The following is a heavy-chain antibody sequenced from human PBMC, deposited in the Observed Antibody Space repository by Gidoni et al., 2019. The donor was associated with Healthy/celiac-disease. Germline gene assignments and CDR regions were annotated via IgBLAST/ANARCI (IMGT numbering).Heavy chain of an antibody. CDR1: GFTFSSYA. CDR2: ISGSGGST. V-gene: IGHV3-23*01. D-gene: IGHD1-26*01. Sequence: EVQLLESGGGLVQPGGSLRLSCAASGFTFSSYAMSWVRQAPGKGLEWVSAISGSGGSTYYADSVKGRFTISRDNSKNTLYLQMNSLRAEDTAVYYCAVGREDYYGMDVWGQWTTVTVSS. CDR3: AVGREDYYGMDV. J-gene: IGHJ6*02.